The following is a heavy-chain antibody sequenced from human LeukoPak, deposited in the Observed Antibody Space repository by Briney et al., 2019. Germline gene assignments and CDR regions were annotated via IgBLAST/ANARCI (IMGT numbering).Heavy chain of an antibody. J-gene: IGHJ4*02. Sequence: GGSLRLSCAASGFTLDDYGMSWVRQAPGKGLEWVSGINWNGGSTGYADSVKGRFTISRDNAKNSLYLQMNSLRAEDTALYYCARGSFWSGSPDFDYWGQGTLVTVSS. V-gene: IGHV3-20*04. CDR1: GFTLDDYG. D-gene: IGHD3-3*01. CDR2: INWNGGST. CDR3: ARGSFWSGSPDFDY.